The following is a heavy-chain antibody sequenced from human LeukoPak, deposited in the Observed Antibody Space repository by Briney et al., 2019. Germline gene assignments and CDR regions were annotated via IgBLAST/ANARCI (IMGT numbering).Heavy chain of an antibody. CDR3: ARGDGGSSWYWDYYYYGMDV. Sequence: ASVKVSCKASGYTFTSYGISWVRQAPGQGLEWMGWISAYNGNTNYAQKLQGRVTMTTDTSTSTAYMELRSLRSDDTAVYYCARGDGGSSWYWDYYYYGMDVWGQGTTVTVSS. J-gene: IGHJ6*02. D-gene: IGHD6-13*01. CDR1: GYTFTSYG. CDR2: ISAYNGNT. V-gene: IGHV1-18*01.